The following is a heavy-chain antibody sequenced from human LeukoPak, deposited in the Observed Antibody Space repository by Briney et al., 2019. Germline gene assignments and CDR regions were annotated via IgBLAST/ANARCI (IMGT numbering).Heavy chain of an antibody. V-gene: IGHV3-48*01. CDR2: ISSSSSTI. D-gene: IGHD2-15*01. J-gene: IGHJ4*02. Sequence: GGSLRLSCAASGFTFSSYSMNWVRQAPGKGLEWVSYISSSSSTIYYADSVKGRFTISRDNAKNSLYLQMNSLRAEDTAIYYCAKARSGWVVAASDYWGQGTLVTVSS. CDR3: AKARSGWVVAASDY. CDR1: GFTFSSYS.